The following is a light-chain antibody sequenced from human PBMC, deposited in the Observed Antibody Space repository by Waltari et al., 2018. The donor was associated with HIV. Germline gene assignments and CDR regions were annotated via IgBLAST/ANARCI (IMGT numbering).Light chain of an antibody. Sequence: SALTQHASVSGSPGQSITISCTGTSSNVGSDDRVSWYQQHPGEAPKLIIYEVTKRPSGVSNRFSGSKSGNTASLTISGLQAEDEADYYCCSCPRSGIRYVFGTGTKVTVL. CDR1: SSNVGSDDR. CDR2: EVT. V-gene: IGLV2-23*02. CDR3: CSCPRSGIRYV. J-gene: IGLJ1*01.